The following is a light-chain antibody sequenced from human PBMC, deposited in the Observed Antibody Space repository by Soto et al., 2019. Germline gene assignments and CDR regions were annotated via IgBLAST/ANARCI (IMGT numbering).Light chain of an antibody. CDR3: CSYAGRYIYV. V-gene: IGLV2-11*01. J-gene: IGLJ1*01. CDR1: NSDVDTYNY. Sequence: QAVVTQPRSVSGSPGQSVTISCTGTNSDVDTYNYVSWYQQHPGKAPKLIIYDVSKGPSGVPDRFSGSKSGNTASLTISGLQAEDEADYYCCSYAGRYIYVFGTGTKVTVL. CDR2: DVS.